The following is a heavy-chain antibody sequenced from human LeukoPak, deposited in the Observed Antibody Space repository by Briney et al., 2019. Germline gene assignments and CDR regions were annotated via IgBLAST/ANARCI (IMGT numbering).Heavy chain of an antibody. J-gene: IGHJ4*02. D-gene: IGHD2-15*01. CDR3: AKRGVVIRVILVGFHKEAYYFDS. CDR1: RITLSNYG. CDR2: ISDSGRST. V-gene: IGHV3-23*01. Sequence: GGSLRLSCAVSRITLSNYGMSWVRQAPGKGLEWVAGISDSGRSTNYADSVKGRFTISRDNPKNTLYLQMNSLRAEDTAVYFCAKRGVVIRVILVGFHKEAYYFDSWGQGALVTVSS.